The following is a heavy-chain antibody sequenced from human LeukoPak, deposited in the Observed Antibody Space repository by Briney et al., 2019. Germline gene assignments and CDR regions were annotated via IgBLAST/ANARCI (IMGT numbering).Heavy chain of an antibody. Sequence: ASVKVSCKASGYIFTGYYMHWVRQAPGQGLEWMGWINPNSGDTNYAQKFQGRVTMTRDTSISTAYMELSRLRAEDTAVYYCARDSLELSRDGYGDAFDIWGQGTMVTVSS. J-gene: IGHJ3*02. CDR3: ARDSLELSRDGYGDAFDI. D-gene: IGHD5-24*01. CDR1: GYIFTGYY. V-gene: IGHV1-2*02. CDR2: INPNSGDT.